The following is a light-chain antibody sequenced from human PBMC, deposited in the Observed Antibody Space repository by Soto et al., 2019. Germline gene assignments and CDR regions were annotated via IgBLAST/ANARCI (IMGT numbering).Light chain of an antibody. J-gene: IGKJ1*01. CDR2: DAS. V-gene: IGKV3-11*01. Sequence: EIVLTHSPATLSLSPCERATLSSRASQSVSSYLAWYQQKPGQAPRLLIYDASNRATGIPARFSGSGSGTEFSLTITSLQSEDFALYYCQQYNNRPPWTFGQGTKVDIK. CDR1: QSVSSY. CDR3: QQYNNRPPWT.